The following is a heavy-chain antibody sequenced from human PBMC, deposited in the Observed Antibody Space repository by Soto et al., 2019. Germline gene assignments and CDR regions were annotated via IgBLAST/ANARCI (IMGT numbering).Heavy chain of an antibody. Sequence: QVQLVQSGAEVKKPGASVKVSCKASGYTFTSYGISWVRQAPGQGLEWMGWSSAYNGNTNDAQKLQSRVTRTTDTPSRRASVEVRSLSSDDPDVYYCARDGQEGVDWASGYWGQGTLVPVYS. CDR2: SSAYNGNT. V-gene: IGHV1-18*01. J-gene: IGHJ4*02. CDR1: GYTFTSYG. CDR3: ARDGQEGVDWASGY. D-gene: IGHD2-15*01.